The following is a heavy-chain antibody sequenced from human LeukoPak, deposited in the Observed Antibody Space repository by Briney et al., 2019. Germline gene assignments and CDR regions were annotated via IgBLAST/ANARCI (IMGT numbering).Heavy chain of an antibody. J-gene: IGHJ6*03. V-gene: IGHV4-59*01. D-gene: IGHD2-2*02. CDR1: GGSISSYY. CDR2: IYYSGST. Sequence: SETLSLTCTVSGGSISSYYWTWIRQSPGKGLQWIGYIYYSGSTNYNPSLKSRVSISVDTSKNQFSLKLSSVTAADTAFYYCARLSPDCSSTSCYTYYYYMDVWGRGTTVTVSS. CDR3: ARLSPDCSSTSCYTYYYYMDV.